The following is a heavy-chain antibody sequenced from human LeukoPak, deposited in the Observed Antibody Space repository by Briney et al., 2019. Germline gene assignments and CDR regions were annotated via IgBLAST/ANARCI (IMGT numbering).Heavy chain of an antibody. Sequence: ASVKVSCKVSGYTLTELSMHWVRQAPGKGLEWMGGFDPEDGETIYAQKFQGRVTMTEDTSTDTAYMELSSLRSEGTAVYYCALSRKYSSSWLEDYWGQGTLVTVSS. CDR2: FDPEDGET. CDR3: ALSRKYSSSWLEDY. CDR1: GYTLTELS. J-gene: IGHJ4*02. D-gene: IGHD6-13*01. V-gene: IGHV1-24*01.